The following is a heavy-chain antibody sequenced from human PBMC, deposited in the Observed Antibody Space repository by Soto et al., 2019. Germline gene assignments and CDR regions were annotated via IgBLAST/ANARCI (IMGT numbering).Heavy chain of an antibody. CDR3: AKDLRSSSWGYGMDV. V-gene: IGHV3-43*01. J-gene: IGHJ6*02. D-gene: IGHD6-6*01. CDR2: ISWDGGST. Sequence: PGGSLRLSCAASGFTFDDYTMRWVRQAPGKGLEWVSLISWDGGSTYYADSVKGRFTISRDNSKNSLYLQMNSLRTEDTALYYCAKDLRSSSWGYGMDVWGQGTTVTVSS. CDR1: GFTFDDYT.